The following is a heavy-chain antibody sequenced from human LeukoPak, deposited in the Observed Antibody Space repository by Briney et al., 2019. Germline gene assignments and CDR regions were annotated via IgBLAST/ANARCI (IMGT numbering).Heavy chain of an antibody. CDR1: GGSINSNNW. V-gene: IGHV4-4*02. J-gene: IGHJ4*02. Sequence: SETLSLTCAVSGGSINSNNWWSWVRQPPGKGLEWIGNIYHSGSTYYNLSLKSRVTISPDTSKNQFSLKLSSVTAADTAVYYCARLAAQIPGARVLEWGQGTLVTVSS. CDR3: ARLAAQIPGARVLE. CDR2: IYHSGST. D-gene: IGHD1-1*01.